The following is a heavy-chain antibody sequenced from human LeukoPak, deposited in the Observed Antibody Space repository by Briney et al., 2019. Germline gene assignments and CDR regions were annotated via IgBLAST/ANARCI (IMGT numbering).Heavy chain of an antibody. CDR3: ARRPRGGWFDP. V-gene: IGHV4-39*01. Sequence: SETLSLTRTVSGGSISSSSYYWGWIRQPPGKGLDWIGSIYYSGSTYYNPSLKSRVTISVDTSKNQFSLKLTSVTAADTAVYYCARRPRGGWFDPWGQGTLVTVSS. CDR2: IYYSGST. D-gene: IGHD3-10*01. CDR1: GGSISSSSYY. J-gene: IGHJ5*02.